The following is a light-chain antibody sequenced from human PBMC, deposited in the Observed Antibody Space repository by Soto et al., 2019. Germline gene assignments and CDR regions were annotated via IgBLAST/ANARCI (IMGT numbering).Light chain of an antibody. V-gene: IGKV3-15*01. CDR3: QQYNNWPYT. Sequence: EIVMTQSPATLSVSPGERATLSCRASQSVSSNLAWYQQKPGQAPRLLIYGASTRATGIPARFSGSRSGTEFTRIISSLQSEDCAVYYCQQYNNWPYTFGQGTKLEIK. CDR2: GAS. CDR1: QSVSSN. J-gene: IGKJ2*01.